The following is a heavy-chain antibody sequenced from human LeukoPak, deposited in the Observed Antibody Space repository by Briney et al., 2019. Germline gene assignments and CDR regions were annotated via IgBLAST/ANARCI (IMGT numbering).Heavy chain of an antibody. CDR3: ARDLSTPRRLNAFDI. V-gene: IGHV3-48*01. CDR1: GFTFSSYS. CDR2: ISSSSSTI. Sequence: PGGSLRLSCAASGFTFSSYSMNWVRQAPGKGLEWVSYISSSSSTIYYADSVKGRFTISRDNAKNSLYLQMNSLRAEDTAVYYCARDLSTPRRLNAFDIWGQGTMVTVSS. J-gene: IGHJ3*02. D-gene: IGHD1-1*01.